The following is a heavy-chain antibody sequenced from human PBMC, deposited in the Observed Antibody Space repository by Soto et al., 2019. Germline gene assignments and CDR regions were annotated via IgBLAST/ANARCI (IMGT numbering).Heavy chain of an antibody. J-gene: IGHJ5*02. Sequence: SETLSLTCAVYGGSFSGYYWSWIRQPPGKGLEWIGEINHSGSTNYNPSLKSRVTISVDTSKNQFSLKLSSVTAADTAVYYCARGGRYSSGWYRTSNWFDPWGQGTLVTVSS. CDR1: GGSFSGYY. CDR2: INHSGST. D-gene: IGHD6-19*01. V-gene: IGHV4-34*01. CDR3: ARGGRYSSGWYRTSNWFDP.